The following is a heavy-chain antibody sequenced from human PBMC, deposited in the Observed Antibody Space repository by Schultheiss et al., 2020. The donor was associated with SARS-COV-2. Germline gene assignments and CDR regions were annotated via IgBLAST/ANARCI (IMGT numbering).Heavy chain of an antibody. CDR1: GGSFSGYY. D-gene: IGHD6-19*01. V-gene: IGHV4-34*01. CDR3: GREGVKQFLYYYYYMDV. Sequence: SETLSLTCAVYGGSFSGYYWSWIRQPPGKGLEWIGSIYYSGSTYYNPSLKSRVTISVDTSKNQFSLKLSSVTAADTAVYYCGREGVKQFLYYYYYMDVWGKGTTVTVSS. J-gene: IGHJ6*03. CDR2: IYYSGST.